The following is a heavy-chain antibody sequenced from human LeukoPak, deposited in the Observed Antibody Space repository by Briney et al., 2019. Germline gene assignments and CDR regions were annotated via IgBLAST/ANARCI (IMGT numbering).Heavy chain of an antibody. CDR2: IYPGDSDT. D-gene: IGHD6-6*01. CDR3: AREGRSSSPMDY. V-gene: IGHV5-51*01. CDR1: GYSFNTYW. J-gene: IGHJ4*02. Sequence: GESLKISCKGSGYSFNTYWIGWVRQMPVKGLEWMGIIYPGDSDTRYSPSFQGQVTISADKSFSTAYLQWGSLKASDTAMYYCAREGRSSSPMDYWGQGTLVTVSS.